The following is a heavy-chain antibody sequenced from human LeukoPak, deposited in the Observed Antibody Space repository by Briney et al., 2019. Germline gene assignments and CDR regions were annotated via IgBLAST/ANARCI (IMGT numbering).Heavy chain of an antibody. CDR1: GGSISSSSYY. CDR2: INHSGST. Sequence: SETLSLTCTVSGGSISSSSYYWSWIRQPPGKGLEWIGEINHSGSTNYNPSLKSRVTISVDTSKNQFSLKLSSVTAADTAVYYCARGFPRYDFWSGYYTGRYFQHWGQGTLVTVSS. J-gene: IGHJ1*01. CDR3: ARGFPRYDFWSGYYTGRYFQH. D-gene: IGHD3-3*01. V-gene: IGHV4-39*07.